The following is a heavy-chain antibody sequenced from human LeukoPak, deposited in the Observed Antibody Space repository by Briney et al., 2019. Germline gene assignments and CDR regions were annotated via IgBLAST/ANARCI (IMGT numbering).Heavy chain of an antibody. D-gene: IGHD6-13*01. CDR1: GFTFSSYR. V-gene: IGHV3-21*01. CDR2: ISSSSSYI. CDR3: ASYSSSAY. Sequence: GGSLRLSCAASGFTFSSYRMNWVRQAPGKGLEWVSSISSSSSYIYYADSVKGRFTISRDNAKNSLYLQMNSRRAEDTAVYYCASYSSSAYWGQGTLVTVSS. J-gene: IGHJ4*02.